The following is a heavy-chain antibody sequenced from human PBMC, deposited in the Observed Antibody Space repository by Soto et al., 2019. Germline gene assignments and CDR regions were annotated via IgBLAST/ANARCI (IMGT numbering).Heavy chain of an antibody. Sequence: SETLSLTCTVSGRSISSVNYYWSLIRQPPGKGLEWIGYIYYSGNTYYNPSLKSRVTISLDTSKNQFSLRLNSVTAADTAVYYCARSSITPRLFMYPFDYWGQGTLVTVS. D-gene: IGHD6-6*01. CDR2: IYYSGNT. CDR3: ARSSITPRLFMYPFDY. CDR1: GRSISSVNYY. J-gene: IGHJ4*02. V-gene: IGHV4-30-4*01.